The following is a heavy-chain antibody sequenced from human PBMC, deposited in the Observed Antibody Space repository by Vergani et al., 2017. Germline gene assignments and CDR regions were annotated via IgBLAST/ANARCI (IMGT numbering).Heavy chain of an antibody. D-gene: IGHD3-10*01. CDR2: INPNTGGT. J-gene: IGHJ4*02. CDR1: GYTFTGHY. CDR3: AREFRAMVRGVIGY. V-gene: IGHV1-2*06. Sequence: QVQLVQSGAEVKKPGASVIVSCKASGYTFTGHYIHWVRQAPGQGLEWMGRINPNTGGTNYAQKFQGRVTMSRDTSISTVYMELSRLRSDDTAVYYCAREFRAMVRGVIGYWGQGTLVTVSS.